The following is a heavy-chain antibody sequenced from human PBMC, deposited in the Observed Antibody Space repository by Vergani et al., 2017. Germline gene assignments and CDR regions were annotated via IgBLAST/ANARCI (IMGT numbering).Heavy chain of an antibody. CDR1: GFTFNSYA. CDR2: ISGSGTRT. J-gene: IGHJ3*02. CDR3: AKRPHSSGYFDDAFDI. V-gene: IGHV3-23*01. D-gene: IGHD6-25*01. Sequence: EVQLLESGGGLVQPGGSLRLSCAASGFTFNSYAMSWVRQAPGKGLEWVSGISGSGTRTYYADSVKGRFTISRDNSKNTLYRQMNSLRAEDTAIYHCAKRPHSSGYFDDAFDIWGQGTMVTVSS.